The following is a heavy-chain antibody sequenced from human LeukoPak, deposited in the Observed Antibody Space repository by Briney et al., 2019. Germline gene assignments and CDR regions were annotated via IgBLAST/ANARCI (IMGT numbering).Heavy chain of an antibody. CDR1: GVSFSGYY. CDR3: ARGYLSAVVTLNWFDP. CDR2: INHSGST. Sequence: SETLSLTCAVYGVSFSGYYWSWIHQPRGKGLEWIGEINHSGSTNYNPSLKSRVTISVDTSKNQFSLKLSSVTAADTAVYYCARGYLSAVVTLNWFDPWGQGTLVTVSS. J-gene: IGHJ5*02. V-gene: IGHV4-34*01. D-gene: IGHD4-23*01.